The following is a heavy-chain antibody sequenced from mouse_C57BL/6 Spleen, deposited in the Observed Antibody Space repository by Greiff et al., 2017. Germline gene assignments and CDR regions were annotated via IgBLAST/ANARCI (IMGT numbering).Heavy chain of an antibody. D-gene: IGHD1-1*01. V-gene: IGHV1-69*01. J-gene: IGHJ4*01. CDR2: IDPSDSYT. CDR3: AKSTTVEVNAMDY. CDR1: GFTFTSYW. Sequence: QVQLQQPGAELVMPGASVKLSCKASGFTFTSYWMHWVKQRPGQGLEWIGEIDPSDSYTNYNQKFKGKSTLTVDKSTSTAYMQLSSLTSEDSAVYDCAKSTTVEVNAMDYWGQGTSVTVSS.